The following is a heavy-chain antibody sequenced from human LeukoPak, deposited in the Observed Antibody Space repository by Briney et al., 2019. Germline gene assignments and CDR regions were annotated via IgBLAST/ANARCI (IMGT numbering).Heavy chain of an antibody. CDR2: INHSGST. Sequence: SETLSLTCAVYGGSFSGYYWSWIRQPPGKGLEWIGEINHSGSTNYNPSLKSRVTISVDTSKNQFSLKLSSVTAADTAVYYCARGGGGIRPLPYWGQGTLVTVSS. CDR1: GGSFSGYY. D-gene: IGHD2-15*01. J-gene: IGHJ4*02. CDR3: ARGGGGIRPLPY. V-gene: IGHV4-34*01.